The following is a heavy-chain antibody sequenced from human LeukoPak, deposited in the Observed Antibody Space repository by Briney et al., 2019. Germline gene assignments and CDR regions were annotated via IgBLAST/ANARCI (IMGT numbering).Heavy chain of an antibody. Sequence: ASVKVSYKASGYTFTTYDITWVRQATGQGLEWMGWMNPNSGDTAYAQKFQGRVAMTRDTSISTAYTELSSLRSEDTAVYYCARGLGDYYDTSDYYYAVPAHWGQGTLVTVSS. J-gene: IGHJ4*02. CDR3: ARGLGDYYDTSDYYYAVPAH. V-gene: IGHV1-8*01. CDR2: MNPNSGDT. D-gene: IGHD3-22*01. CDR1: GYTFTTYD.